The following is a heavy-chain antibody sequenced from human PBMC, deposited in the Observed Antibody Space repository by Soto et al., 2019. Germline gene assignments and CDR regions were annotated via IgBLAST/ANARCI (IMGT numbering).Heavy chain of an antibody. Sequence: PGESLKLSCKGSGYSFTSYWIGWVLQIPAEGLEWMGIIYPGDSDTRYSPSFQGQVTISADKSISTAYLQWSSLKASDTAMYYCASRRVHDYGYYGMDVWGQGTTVTVSS. CDR3: ASRRVHDYGYYGMDV. CDR2: IYPGDSDT. CDR1: GYSFTSYW. J-gene: IGHJ6*02. V-gene: IGHV5-51*01.